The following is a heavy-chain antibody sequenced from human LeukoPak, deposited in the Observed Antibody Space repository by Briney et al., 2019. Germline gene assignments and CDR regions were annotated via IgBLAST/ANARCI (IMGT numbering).Heavy chain of an antibody. CDR3: ARARGTRPPSVVTGAYFDY. Sequence: GASVKVSCKASGGTFSSYAISWVRQAPGQGLEWMGIINPSGGSTSYAQKFQGRVTMTRDTSTSTVYMELSSLRSEDTAVYYCARARGTRPPSVVTGAYFDYWGQGTLVTVSS. J-gene: IGHJ4*02. D-gene: IGHD4-23*01. CDR1: GGTFSSYA. V-gene: IGHV1-46*01. CDR2: INPSGGST.